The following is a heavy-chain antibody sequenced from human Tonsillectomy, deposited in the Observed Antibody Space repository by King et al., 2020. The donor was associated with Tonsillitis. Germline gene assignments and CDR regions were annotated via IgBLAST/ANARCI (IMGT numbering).Heavy chain of an antibody. V-gene: IGHV2-70*01. CDR1: GFSVSTSAMC. D-gene: IGHD1-1*01. CDR2: IDWDDDK. CDR3: ERIRTSYTTYGMDV. Sequence: TLKESGPALVKPTQTLTLTCTFSGFSVSTSAMCVSWIRQPPGKALEWLALIDWDDDKYYSTSLKTRLTISKDTSKNQVVLTMTDMDPVDTATYYCERIRTSYTTYGMDVWGQGTTVTVSS. J-gene: IGHJ6*02.